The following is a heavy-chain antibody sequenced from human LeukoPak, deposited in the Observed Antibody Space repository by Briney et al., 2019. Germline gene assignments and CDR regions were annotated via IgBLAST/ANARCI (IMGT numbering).Heavy chain of an antibody. D-gene: IGHD3-3*01. J-gene: IGHJ6*02. CDR1: GVSFSGYY. CDR2: IHLSRCT. V-gene: IGHV4-34*01. CDR3: AREVSTIFGVQPNYRVKYYGRDG. Sequence: SETLSLPCAVYGVSFSGYYWSWLRQPPGKELQWVGEIHLSRCTHYKPSLKSRVTISVDTAKNQFSLKLSSVAAADTAVYYCAREVSTIFGVQPNYRVKYYGRDGWVQGATVTVCS.